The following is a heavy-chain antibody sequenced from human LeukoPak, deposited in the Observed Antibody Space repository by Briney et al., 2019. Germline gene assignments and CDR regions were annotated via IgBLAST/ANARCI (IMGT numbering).Heavy chain of an antibody. D-gene: IGHD5-18*01. V-gene: IGHV4-34*01. CDR1: GFTFSNSA. Sequence: GSLRLSCAASGFTFSNSAMTWVRQPPGKGLEWIGEINHSGSTNYNPSLKSRVTISVDTSKNQFSLKLSSVTAADTAVYYCASGYSYGYGYWGQGTLVTVSS. CDR2: INHSGST. CDR3: ASGYSYGYGY. J-gene: IGHJ4*02.